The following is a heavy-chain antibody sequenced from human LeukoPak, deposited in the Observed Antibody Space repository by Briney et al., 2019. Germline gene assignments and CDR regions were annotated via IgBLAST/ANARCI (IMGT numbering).Heavy chain of an antibody. V-gene: IGHV4-34*01. CDR3: ARGFGCSSTSCYYYFDY. D-gene: IGHD2-2*01. CDR2: INHRGST. J-gene: IGHJ4*02. CDR1: GGSFSGYY. Sequence: PSETLSLTCAVYGGSFSGYYWSWIRQPPGKGLEWIGEINHRGSTNYNPSLKSRVTISVDTSKNQLSLKLSSVTAAGTAVYYCARGFGCSSTSCYYYFDYWGQGTLVTVSS.